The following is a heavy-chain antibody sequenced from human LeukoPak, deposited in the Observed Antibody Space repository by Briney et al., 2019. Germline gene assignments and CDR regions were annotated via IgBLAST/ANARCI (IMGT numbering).Heavy chain of an antibody. CDR2: ISYSGNT. CDR1: GGSINDYY. J-gene: IGHJ4*02. Sequence: PSETLSLTCFVSGGSINDYYWSWFRQPPGKGLEWIGYISYSGNTNYSPSLKSRLTISVDTAKNQFSLRLSSVTAADTAVYHCARHRYTGIAPGYFDYWGQGTLVTVSS. V-gene: IGHV4-59*08. D-gene: IGHD1-26*01. CDR3: ARHRYTGIAPGYFDY.